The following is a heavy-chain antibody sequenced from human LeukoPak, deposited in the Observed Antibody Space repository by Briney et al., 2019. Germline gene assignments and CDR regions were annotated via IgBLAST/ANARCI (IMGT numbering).Heavy chain of an antibody. Sequence: GGSLRLSCAASGFTFSSYSMNWVRQAPGKGLEWVSYISSSSSTIYYADSVKGRFTISRDNAKNSLYLQTNSLRAEDTAVYYCARSVYGSSGYLYYFDYWGQGTLVTASS. CDR2: ISSSSSTI. V-gene: IGHV3-48*01. CDR3: ARSVYGSSGYLYYFDY. D-gene: IGHD3-22*01. CDR1: GFTFSSYS. J-gene: IGHJ4*02.